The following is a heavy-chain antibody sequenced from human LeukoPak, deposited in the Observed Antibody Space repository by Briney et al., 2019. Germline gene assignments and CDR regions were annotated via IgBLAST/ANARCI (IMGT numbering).Heavy chain of an antibody. CDR3: ASTNYYDSSGYPEYFQH. V-gene: IGHV4-59*01. CDR1: GGSISSYY. CDR2: IYYSGST. J-gene: IGHJ1*01. D-gene: IGHD3-22*01. Sequence: PSETLSLTCTVSGGSISSYYWSWIRQPPGKGLEWIGYIYYSGSTNYNPSLKSRVTISVDTSKNQFSLKLSSVTAADTAVYYCASTNYYDSSGYPEYFQHWGQGTLVTVSS.